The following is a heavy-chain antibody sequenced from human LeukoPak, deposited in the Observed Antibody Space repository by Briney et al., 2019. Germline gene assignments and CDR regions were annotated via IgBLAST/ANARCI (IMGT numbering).Heavy chain of an antibody. Sequence: PSETLSLTCTVSGGSISSYYWSWIRQPPGKGLEWIGYIYYSGSTNYNPSLKSRVTISVDTSKNQFSLKLSSVTAADTAVYYCAAVNRSRGSYNRLDYWGQGTLVTVSS. V-gene: IGHV4-59*01. D-gene: IGHD1-26*01. J-gene: IGHJ4*02. CDR2: IYYSGST. CDR1: GGSISSYY. CDR3: AAVNRSRGSYNRLDY.